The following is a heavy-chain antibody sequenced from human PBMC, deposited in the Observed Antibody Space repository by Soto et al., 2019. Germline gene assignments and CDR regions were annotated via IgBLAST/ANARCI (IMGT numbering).Heavy chain of an antibody. CDR2: INHSGRV. V-gene: IGHV4-34*01. CDR3: STRAYDTNGYYRFDP. Sequence: PSETLSLTCAVYGGSFSGHSWTWIRQSPGKGLEWIGDINHSGRVNYSPSLKSRVTISLDTSKNQFSLTLSAVTAADTAMYYCSTRAYDTNGYYRFDPWGQGTLATVSS. CDR1: GGSFSGHS. J-gene: IGHJ5*01. D-gene: IGHD3-22*01.